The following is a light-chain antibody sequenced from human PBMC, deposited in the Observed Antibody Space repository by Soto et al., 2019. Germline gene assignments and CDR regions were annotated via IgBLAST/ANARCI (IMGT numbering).Light chain of an antibody. V-gene: IGLV2-8*01. CDR1: SSDIGAYNF. CDR3: SSHGGGNKFYV. Sequence: QSALTQPPSASGSPGQSVTISCTGTSSDIGAYNFVSWYQQHPGKAPKLIIHEVSKRPSGVPDRFSGSKSGNTASLTVSGLQAEDEADYYCSSHGGGNKFYVFGTGTKLTVL. J-gene: IGLJ1*01. CDR2: EVS.